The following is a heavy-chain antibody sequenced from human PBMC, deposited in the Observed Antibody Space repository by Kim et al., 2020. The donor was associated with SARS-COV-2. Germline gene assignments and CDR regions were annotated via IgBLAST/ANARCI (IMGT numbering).Heavy chain of an antibody. CDR1: GGSFSGYY. CDR3: ARGGYDFWSGYSPRLTLDY. Sequence: SETLSLTCAVYGGSFSGYYWSWIRQPPGKGLEWIGEINHSGSTNYNPSLKSRVTISVDTSKNQFSLKLSSVTAADTAVYYCARGGYDFWSGYSPRLTLDYWGQGTLVTVSS. J-gene: IGHJ4*02. CDR2: INHSGST. D-gene: IGHD3-3*01. V-gene: IGHV4-34*01.